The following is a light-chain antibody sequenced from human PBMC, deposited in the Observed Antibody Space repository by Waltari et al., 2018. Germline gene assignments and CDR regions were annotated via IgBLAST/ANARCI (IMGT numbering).Light chain of an antibody. CDR1: QVSGSW. V-gene: IGKV1-12*01. CDR2: AAS. CDR3: QEVNRFPYT. J-gene: IGKJ2*01. Sequence: DIQMTQSPSSLSASVGDRCTITCRASQVSGSWLAWYQHKPGKAPRLLIYAASTLQSGVPSRFSGSGSGTDFTLTISSVQSEDFATYFCQEVNRFPYTFGQGTKLEIK.